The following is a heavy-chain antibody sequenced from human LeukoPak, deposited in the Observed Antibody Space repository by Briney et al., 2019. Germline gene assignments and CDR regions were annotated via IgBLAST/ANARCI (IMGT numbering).Heavy chain of an antibody. J-gene: IGHJ1*01. Sequence: VASVKVSCKASGYTFTSYGISWVRQAPGQGGEWMGWISAYNGNTNYAQKLQGRVTMTTDTSTSTAYTELRSLRSDDTAVYYCARDPVLYLVAGEYFQHWGQGTLVTVSS. D-gene: IGHD6-19*01. V-gene: IGHV1-18*01. CDR2: ISAYNGNT. CDR3: ARDPVLYLVAGEYFQH. CDR1: GYTFTSYG.